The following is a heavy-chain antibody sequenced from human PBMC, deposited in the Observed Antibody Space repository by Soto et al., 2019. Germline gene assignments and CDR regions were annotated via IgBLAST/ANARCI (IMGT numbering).Heavy chain of an antibody. D-gene: IGHD3-9*01. Sequence: ASVKVSCKASGYTFTSYGISWVLQAPGQGLEWMGWISAYNGNTNYAQKPQGRVTMTTDTSTSTAYMELRSLRSDDTAVYYCARDRTMYYDILTGYYKPPLDYWGQ. CDR1: GYTFTSYG. V-gene: IGHV1-18*01. J-gene: IGHJ4*02. CDR2: ISAYNGNT. CDR3: ARDRTMYYDILTGYYKPPLDY.